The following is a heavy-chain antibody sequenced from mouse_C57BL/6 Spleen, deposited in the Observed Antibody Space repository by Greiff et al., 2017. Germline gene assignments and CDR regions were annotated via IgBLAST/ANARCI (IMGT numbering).Heavy chain of an antibody. CDR3: CKGWDYDGFDY. J-gene: IGHJ2*01. CDR2: IRNKANNHAT. V-gene: IGHV6-6*01. Sequence: EVKLLESGGGLVQPGGSMKLSCAASGFTFSDAWMDWVRQSPEKGLEWVAEIRNKANNHATYYAESVNGRCTISRDDSKSSVYLQMNSLRAEDTGIDYCCKGWDYDGFDYWGQGTTLTVSS. D-gene: IGHD2-4*01. CDR1: GFTFSDAW.